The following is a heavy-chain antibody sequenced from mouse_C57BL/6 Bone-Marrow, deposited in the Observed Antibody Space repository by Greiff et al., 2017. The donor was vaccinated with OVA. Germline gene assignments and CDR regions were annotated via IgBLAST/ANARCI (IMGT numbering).Heavy chain of an antibody. CDR2: IYPGSGST. Sequence: VKLQQPGAELVKPGASVKMSCKASGYTFTSYWITWVKQRPGQGLEWIGDIYPGSGSTNYNEKFKSKATLTVDTSSSTAYMQLSSLTSEDSAVYYCARRKFLDSSGYGAMDYWGQGTSVTVSS. D-gene: IGHD3-2*02. CDR3: ARRKFLDSSGYGAMDY. V-gene: IGHV1-55*01. CDR1: GYTFTSYW. J-gene: IGHJ4*01.